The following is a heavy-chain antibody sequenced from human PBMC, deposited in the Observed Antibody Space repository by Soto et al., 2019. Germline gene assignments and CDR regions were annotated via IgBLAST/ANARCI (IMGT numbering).Heavy chain of an antibody. D-gene: IGHD1-26*01. CDR3: ASWRLGWEPGYYYGMDV. CDR2: IYYSGST. J-gene: IGHJ6*02. V-gene: IGHV4-59*06. Sequence: PSETLSLTCTVSGGSISSYYWSWIRQHPGKGLEWIGYIYYSGSTYYNPSLKSRVTISVDTSKNQFSLKLSSVTAADTAVYYCASWRLGWEPGYYYGMDVWGQGTTVTVSS. CDR1: GGSISSYY.